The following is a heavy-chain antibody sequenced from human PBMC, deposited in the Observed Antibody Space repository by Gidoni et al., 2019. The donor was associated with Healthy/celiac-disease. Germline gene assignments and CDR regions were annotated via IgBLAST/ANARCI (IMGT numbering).Heavy chain of an antibody. V-gene: IGHV4-31*03. CDR2: IYYSGST. CDR1: GGSISSGGSY. J-gene: IGHJ4*02. Sequence: QVQLQESGPGLVKPSQTLSLTCTVSGGSISSGGSYWSWIRQHPGKGLEWIGYIYYSGSTYYNPSLKSRVTISVDTSKNQFSLKLSSVTAADTAVYYCARSFTKYCSSTSCYGGGADYWGQGTLVTVSS. D-gene: IGHD2-2*01. CDR3: ARSFTKYCSSTSCYGGGADY.